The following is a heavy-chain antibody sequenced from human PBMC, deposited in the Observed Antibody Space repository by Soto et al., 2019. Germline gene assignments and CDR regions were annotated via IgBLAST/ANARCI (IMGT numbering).Heavy chain of an antibody. CDR2: ISAYNGNT. D-gene: IGHD5-12*01. CDR1: GYTFTSYG. V-gene: IGHV1-18*01. J-gene: IGHJ6*02. Sequence: ASVKVSCKASGYTFTSYGISWVRQAPGQGLEWMGWISAYNGNTNYAQKLQGRVTMTTDTSTSTAYMELRSPRSDDTAVYYCARGRDGYNLGRYYCYGMNVWGQGTTVTVSS. CDR3: ARGRDGYNLGRYYCYGMNV.